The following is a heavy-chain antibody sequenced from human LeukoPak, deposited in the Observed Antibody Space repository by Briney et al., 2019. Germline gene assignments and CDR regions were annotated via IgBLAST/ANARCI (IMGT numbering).Heavy chain of an antibody. Sequence: ASVKVSCKASGGTFSSYAISWVRQAPGQGLEWMGGIIPIFGTANYAQKFQGRVTITADESTSTAYMELSSLRSEDTAVYYCARNPGRAGYNFDYWGQGTLVTVSS. CDR1: GGTFSSYA. D-gene: IGHD5-24*01. CDR3: ARNPGRAGYNFDY. J-gene: IGHJ4*02. V-gene: IGHV1-69*13. CDR2: IIPIFGTA.